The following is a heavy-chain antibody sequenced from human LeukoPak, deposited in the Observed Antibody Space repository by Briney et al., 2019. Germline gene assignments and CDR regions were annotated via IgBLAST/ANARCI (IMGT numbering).Heavy chain of an antibody. CDR3: ARETLSHDWFDP. Sequence: SETLSLTCTVSGASISSSSYYWGWIRQPPGKGLEWIGNIYYSGSTYYNPSLKSRVTISVDTSKNQFSLKLSSVTAADTAVYYCARETLSHDWFDPWGQGTLVTVSS. CDR2: IYYSGST. J-gene: IGHJ5*02. V-gene: IGHV4-39*07. CDR1: GASISSSSYY.